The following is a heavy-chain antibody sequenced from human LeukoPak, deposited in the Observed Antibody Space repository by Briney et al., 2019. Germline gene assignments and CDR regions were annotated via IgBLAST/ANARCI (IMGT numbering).Heavy chain of an antibody. D-gene: IGHD5-12*01. CDR3: AKEDSGYDYYYYYYYMDV. Sequence: GGSLRLSCAASGFTFSSYGMHWVRQAPGKGLEWVAVISYDGSNKYYADSVKGRFTIPRDNSKNTLYLQMNSLRAEDTAVYYCAKEDSGYDYYYYYYYMDVWGKGTTVTVSS. CDR2: ISYDGSNK. CDR1: GFTFSSYG. J-gene: IGHJ6*03. V-gene: IGHV3-30*18.